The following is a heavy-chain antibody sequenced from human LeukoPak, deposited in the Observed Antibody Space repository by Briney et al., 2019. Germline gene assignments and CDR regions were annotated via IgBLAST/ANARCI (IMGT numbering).Heavy chain of an antibody. D-gene: IGHD3-10*01. CDR3: ARDYGSRGSSSYPFDN. CDR2: IKQDGSEK. J-gene: IGHJ4*02. Sequence: GGSLRLSCAASGFTFSSYWMSWVRQAPGKGLEWVANIKQDGSEKYYVDSVKGRFTISRDNAKNSLYLQMNSLRAEDTAVYYCARDYGSRGSSSYPFDNWSQGTLVTVSP. CDR1: GFTFSSYW. V-gene: IGHV3-7*03.